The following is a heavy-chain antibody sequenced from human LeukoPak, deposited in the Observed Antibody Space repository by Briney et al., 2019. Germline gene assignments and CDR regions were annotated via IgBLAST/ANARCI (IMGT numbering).Heavy chain of an antibody. CDR3: ARDYCRTTSCLES. D-gene: IGHD2-2*01. CDR1: GFTFNSYG. CDR2: IWPDGSNK. J-gene: IGHJ4*02. Sequence: GGSLRLSCAASGFTFNSYGMFWVRQAPGKGLEWVAFIWPDGSNKLYGDSVKGRFTISRDNSKNTVYLQMNSLRAEDTAVYYCARDYCRTTSCLESGGRGTLVTVS. V-gene: IGHV3-33*01.